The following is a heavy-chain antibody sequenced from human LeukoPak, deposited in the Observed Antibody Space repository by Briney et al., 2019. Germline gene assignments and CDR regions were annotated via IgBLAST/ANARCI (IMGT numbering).Heavy chain of an antibody. CDR1: GFTFTDYY. J-gene: IGHJ4*02. D-gene: IGHD2-2*01. V-gene: IGHV3-11*06. Sequence: GRSLRLSWAASGFTFTDYYLSCIRQAAGKGLEWVAYFGNVGSNSKYADSVKGRFTISRDDAKNSLHLQMNSLRGEDTAVYYCVRGGGVYQIDYWRQGTLVTVCS. CDR3: VRGGGVYQIDY. CDR2: FGNVGSNS.